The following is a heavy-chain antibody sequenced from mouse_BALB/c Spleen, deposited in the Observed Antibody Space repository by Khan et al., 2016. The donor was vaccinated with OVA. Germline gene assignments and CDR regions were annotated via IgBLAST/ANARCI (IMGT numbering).Heavy chain of an antibody. V-gene: IGHV1S29*02. D-gene: IGHD2-10*01. CDR1: GYTFTDYI. Sequence: VQLEQSGPELVKPGASVKISCRASGYTFTDYILDWVRQSPGKSLDWIAYICPNNGDTGYNQKFKTKATLTVDISSSTAYIDLHSLTSEDSAVSYCARSYYCSLAYWGQGTLVTVS. J-gene: IGHJ3*01. CDR3: ARSYYCSLAY. CDR2: ICPNNGDT.